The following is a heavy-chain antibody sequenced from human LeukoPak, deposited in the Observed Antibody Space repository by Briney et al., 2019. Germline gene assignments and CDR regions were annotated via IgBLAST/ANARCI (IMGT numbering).Heavy chain of an antibody. CDR3: ARDPVIVGAKLSYYYYYMDV. J-gene: IGHJ6*03. CDR1: GGTFSSYA. Sequence: ASAKVSCKASGGTFSSYAISWVRQAPGQGLEWMGGIIPIFGTANYAQKFQGRVTITADESTSTAYMELSSLRSEDTAVYYCARDPVIVGAKLSYYYYYMDVWGKGTTVTVSS. V-gene: IGHV1-69*13. CDR2: IIPIFGTA. D-gene: IGHD1-26*01.